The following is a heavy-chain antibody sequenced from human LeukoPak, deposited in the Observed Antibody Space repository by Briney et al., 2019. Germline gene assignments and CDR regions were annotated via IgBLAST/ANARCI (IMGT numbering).Heavy chain of an antibody. Sequence: SETLSLTCAVYGGSFSGYYWSWIRQPPGKGLEWIGEINHSGSTNYNPSLKSRVTISVDTSKNQFSLKLSSVTAADTAVYYCARAGHGYCSGGSCYSGGVGYYFDYWGQGTLVTVSS. D-gene: IGHD2-15*01. V-gene: IGHV4-34*01. CDR3: ARAGHGYCSGGSCYSGGVGYYFDY. CDR2: INHSGST. J-gene: IGHJ4*02. CDR1: GGSFSGYY.